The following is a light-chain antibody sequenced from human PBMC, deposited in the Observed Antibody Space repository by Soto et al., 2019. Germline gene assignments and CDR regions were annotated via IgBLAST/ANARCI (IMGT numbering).Light chain of an antibody. CDR2: GAS. V-gene: IGKV3-15*01. Sequence: IVMTQSPASLSVSPGERATLSYRASQSVSSNLAWYQQEPGQAPRLLIYGASTRATGVPARFSGSGSGTEFTLTISSLQSEDFAIYFCQQYNKWPPWTFGQGTKVDIK. J-gene: IGKJ1*01. CDR1: QSVSSN. CDR3: QQYNKWPPWT.